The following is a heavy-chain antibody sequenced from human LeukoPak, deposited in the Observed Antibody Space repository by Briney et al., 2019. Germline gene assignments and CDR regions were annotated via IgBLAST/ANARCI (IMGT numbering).Heavy chain of an antibody. CDR3: ARDLVGALDL. J-gene: IGHJ5*02. CDR1: GFTFSSYW. V-gene: IGHV3-74*01. D-gene: IGHD1-26*01. Sequence: PGGSLRLSCAASGFTFSSYWMHWVRQAPGKGLVWVSRIHSDESSARYADSVKGRFTISRDNAKNTLYLQMNSLRAEDTAVYYCARDLVGALDLWGQGTLVTVSS. CDR2: IHSDESSA.